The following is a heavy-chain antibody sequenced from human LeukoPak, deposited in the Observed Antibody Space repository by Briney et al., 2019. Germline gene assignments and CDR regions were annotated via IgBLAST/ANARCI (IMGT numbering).Heavy chain of an antibody. Sequence: PGGSLRLSCAASGFTFSSYSMNWVRQAPGKGLEWVAVISYDGSNKYYADSVKGRFTISRDNSKNTLYLQMNSLRAEDTAVYYCAKTPYSGSPRVFDYWGQGTLVTVSS. J-gene: IGHJ4*02. V-gene: IGHV3-30*18. CDR2: ISYDGSNK. CDR3: AKTPYSGSPRVFDY. D-gene: IGHD1-26*01. CDR1: GFTFSSYS.